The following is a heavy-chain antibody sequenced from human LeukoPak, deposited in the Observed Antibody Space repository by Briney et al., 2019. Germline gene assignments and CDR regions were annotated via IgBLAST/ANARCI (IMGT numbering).Heavy chain of an antibody. D-gene: IGHD3-16*01. CDR1: GGSISSYY. CDR2: IYTSGST. V-gene: IGHV4-4*07. J-gene: IGHJ4*02. CDR3: AGNMITFGGLDY. Sequence: SETLSLTCTVSGGSISSYYWSWIRQPAGKGLEWIGRIYTSGSTNYSPSLKSRVTMSVDTSKNQFSLKLSSVTAADTAVYYCAGNMITFGGLDYWGQGTLVTVSS.